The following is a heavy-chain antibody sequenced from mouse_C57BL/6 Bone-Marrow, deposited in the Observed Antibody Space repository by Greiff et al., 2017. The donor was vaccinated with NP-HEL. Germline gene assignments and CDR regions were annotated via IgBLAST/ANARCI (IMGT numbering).Heavy chain of an antibody. V-gene: IGHV2-2*01. Sequence: QVQLQQSGPGLVQPSQSLSITCTVSGFSLTSYGVHWVRQSPGKGLEWLGVIWSGGSTDYNAAFISRLSISKDNSKSQVFFKMNSLQADDTARYYCARKGGYDYDWFAYWGQGTLVTVSA. CDR1: GFSLTSYG. CDR2: IWSGGST. D-gene: IGHD2-4*01. CDR3: ARKGGYDYDWFAY. J-gene: IGHJ3*01.